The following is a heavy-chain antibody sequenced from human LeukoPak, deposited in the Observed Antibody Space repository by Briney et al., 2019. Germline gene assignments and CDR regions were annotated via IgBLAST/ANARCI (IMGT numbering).Heavy chain of an antibody. J-gene: IGHJ5*02. D-gene: IGHD1-1*01. V-gene: IGHV1-2*02. CDR1: GYIFTGYF. CDR2: INPNSGGA. Sequence: ASVKVSCKASGYIFTGYFMNWVRQAPGQGLEWMGWINPNSGGANYAQKFQGRVTMTRGTSISTAYMELSSLTSDDTAVYYCARGSSERDWFDLWGQGTLVTVSS. CDR3: ARGSSERDWFDL.